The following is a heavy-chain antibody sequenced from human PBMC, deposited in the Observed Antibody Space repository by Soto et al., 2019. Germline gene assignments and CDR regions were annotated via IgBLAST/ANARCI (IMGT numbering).Heavy chain of an antibody. CDR2: ISSSSSYI. V-gene: IGHV3-21*01. CDR1: GFTFSSYS. CDR3: ARAASSYYYDSSGYYYVV. D-gene: IGHD3-22*01. Sequence: GGSLRLSCAASGFTFSSYSMNWVRQAPGKGLEWVSSISSSSSYIYYADSVKGRFTISRDNANNSLYLQMNSLRAEDTAVYYCARAASSYYYDSSGYYYVVWGQGTLVTVSS. J-gene: IGHJ4*02.